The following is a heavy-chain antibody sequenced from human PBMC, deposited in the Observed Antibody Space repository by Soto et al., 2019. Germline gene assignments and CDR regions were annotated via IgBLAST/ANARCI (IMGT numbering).Heavy chain of an antibody. CDR2: IIPIFGTA. D-gene: IGHD5-18*01. CDR1: GGTFSSYA. J-gene: IGHJ4*02. V-gene: IGHV1-69*01. CDR3: ARGETAMGGWGYFDY. Sequence: QVQLVQSGAEVKKPGSSVKVSCKASGGTFSSYAISWVRQAPGQGLEWMGGIIPIFGTANYAKKFQGRVTITADESTSTAYMEQSSLRSEDTAVYYCARGETAMGGWGYFDYWGQGTLVTVSS.